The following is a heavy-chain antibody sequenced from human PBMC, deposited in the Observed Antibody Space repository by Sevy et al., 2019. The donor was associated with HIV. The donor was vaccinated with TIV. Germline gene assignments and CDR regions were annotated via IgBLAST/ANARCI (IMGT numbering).Heavy chain of an antibody. CDR3: VKEVSEYSYSDY. CDR1: GFTFSNYA. Sequence: GGSLRLCCAASGFTFSNYAMSWVRQTPGKGLEWVSAISGSAHRTYYTDSVKGRFTISRDNSKNMLFLQMNSLRAEDTAVYYCVKEVSEYSYSDYWGQGTLVTVSS. CDR2: ISGSAHRT. J-gene: IGHJ4*02. V-gene: IGHV3-23*01. D-gene: IGHD5-18*01.